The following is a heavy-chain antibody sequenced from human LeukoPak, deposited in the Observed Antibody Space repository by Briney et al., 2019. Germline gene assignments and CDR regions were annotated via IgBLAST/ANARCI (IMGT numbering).Heavy chain of an antibody. V-gene: IGHV3-23*01. CDR3: AKDLLRTVVVITAAGYYLDS. J-gene: IGHJ4*02. CDR1: GFTFRNYG. CDR2: ISGSGAST. D-gene: IGHD3-22*01. Sequence: GGSLRLSCAASGFTFRNYGMSWVRQAPGKGLEWVSAISGSGASTYYADSVKGRFTISRDNSKNTLYLQMNSLRAEDTAMYYCAKDLLRTVVVITAAGYYLDSWGQGTLVTVSS.